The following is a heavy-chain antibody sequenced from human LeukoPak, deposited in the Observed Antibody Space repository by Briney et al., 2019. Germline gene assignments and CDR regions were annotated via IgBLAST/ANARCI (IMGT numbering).Heavy chain of an antibody. V-gene: IGHV4-34*01. Sequence: SETLSLTCAVYGGSFSGYYWSWIRQPPGKGLEWIGEINHSGSTNYNPSLKSRVTISVDTSKNQFSLKLSSVTAADTAVYYCARVVGVVIRYYYYYMYVWGKGTTVTVSS. CDR1: GGSFSGYY. J-gene: IGHJ6*03. CDR3: ARVVGVVIRYYYYYMYV. D-gene: IGHD3-3*01. CDR2: INHSGST.